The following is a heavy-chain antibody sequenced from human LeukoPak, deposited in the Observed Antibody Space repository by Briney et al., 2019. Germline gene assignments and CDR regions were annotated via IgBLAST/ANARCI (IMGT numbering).Heavy chain of an antibody. CDR2: ISGSGGST. J-gene: IGHJ4*02. Sequence: PGGSLRLSCAASGFTFSSYAMSWVRQPPGKGLEWVSAISGSGGSTYYADSVKGRFTISRDNSKNTLYLQINSLRAEDTAVYYCARDGGGSWYYFDYWGQGTLVTVSS. CDR1: GFTFSSYA. V-gene: IGHV3-23*01. D-gene: IGHD6-13*01. CDR3: ARDGGGSWYYFDY.